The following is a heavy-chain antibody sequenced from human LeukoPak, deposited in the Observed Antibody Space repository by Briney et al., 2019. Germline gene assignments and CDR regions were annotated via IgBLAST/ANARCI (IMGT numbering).Heavy chain of an antibody. J-gene: IGHJ4*02. D-gene: IGHD7-27*01. V-gene: IGHV1-18*01. CDR1: GYTFTSYG. Sequence: ASVKVSCKASGYTFTSYGISWVRLAPGQGLEWMGWISAYNGNTNYAQKLQGRVTMTTDTSTSTAYMELRSLRSDDTAVYYCARAVAGWGSVDYWGQGTLVTVSS. CDR3: ARAVAGWGSVDY. CDR2: ISAYNGNT.